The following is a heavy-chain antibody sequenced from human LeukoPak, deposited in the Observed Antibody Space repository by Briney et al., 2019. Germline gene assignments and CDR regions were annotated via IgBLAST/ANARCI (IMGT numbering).Heavy chain of an antibody. J-gene: IGHJ4*02. CDR1: GYTFTGYY. D-gene: IGHD3-9*01. Sequence: ASVKVSCKASGYTFTGYYMHWVRQAPGQGREWMGWINPNSGVTNYAQKFQGRVTMTRDTSISTPYVELSRLRSDDTAVYYCARECRVLTGYYTFDDWGQGTLVTVSS. V-gene: IGHV1-2*02. CDR3: ARECRVLTGYYTFDD. CDR2: INPNSGVT.